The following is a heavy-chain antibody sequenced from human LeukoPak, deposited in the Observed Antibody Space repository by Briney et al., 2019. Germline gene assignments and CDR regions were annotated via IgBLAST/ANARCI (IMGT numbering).Heavy chain of an antibody. J-gene: IGHJ3*02. CDR3: ARGSGFTMIVVVNDAFDI. Sequence: ASVKLSCKASGCTFSSYAISWVRQAPGQGLEWMGRIIPILGIANYAQKFQGRVTITADKSTSTAYMELSSLRSEDTAVYYCARGSGFTMIVVVNDAFDIWGQGAMVTVSS. V-gene: IGHV1-69*04. CDR2: IIPILGIA. CDR1: GCTFSSYA. D-gene: IGHD3-22*01.